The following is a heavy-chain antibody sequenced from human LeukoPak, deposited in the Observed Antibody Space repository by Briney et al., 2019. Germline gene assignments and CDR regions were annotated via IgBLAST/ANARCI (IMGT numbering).Heavy chain of an antibody. Sequence: AVTLRRHAAATGFTTSSYWMRWLPQAPGQRLQRVGNINQGGSEKSYVDSVKGRFTLSRDNAKNSLDLQMNSLRADDTAVYYCARDVSGGRGATEYWGQGTLVTVSS. CDR3: ARDVSGGRGATEY. CDR2: INQGGSEK. D-gene: IGHD1-26*01. CDR1: GFTTSSYW. V-gene: IGHV3-7*03. J-gene: IGHJ4*02.